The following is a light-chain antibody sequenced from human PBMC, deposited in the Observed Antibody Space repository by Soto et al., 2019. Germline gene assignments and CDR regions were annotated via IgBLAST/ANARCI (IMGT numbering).Light chain of an antibody. V-gene: IGLV2-14*01. Sequence: QSALTQPASVSGSPGQSITISCTGTSSDVGAYNYVSWYQQHPGKAPKLMIYEVSNRPSGVSNRFSGSKSGNTASLTISGLQAEDEADYYCSSYTSNSTPSVFGTGTKAT. CDR2: EVS. J-gene: IGLJ1*01. CDR1: SSDVGAYNY. CDR3: SSYTSNSTPSV.